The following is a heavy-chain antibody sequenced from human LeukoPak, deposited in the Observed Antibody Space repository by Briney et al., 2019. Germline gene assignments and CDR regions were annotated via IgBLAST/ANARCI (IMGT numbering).Heavy chain of an antibody. CDR1: GGSISSYY. CDR2: IYYSGST. CDR3: ATTTIAAAGTTGGYYFDN. J-gene: IGHJ4*02. D-gene: IGHD6-13*01. V-gene: IGHV4-59*08. Sequence: KSSETLSLTCTVSGGSISSYYWSWIRQPPGKGLEWIGYIYYSGSTNYNPSLKSRVTISADTSKNQFSLKVSSVTAADTGVYYCATTTIAAAGTTGGYYFDNWGQGTLVTVSS.